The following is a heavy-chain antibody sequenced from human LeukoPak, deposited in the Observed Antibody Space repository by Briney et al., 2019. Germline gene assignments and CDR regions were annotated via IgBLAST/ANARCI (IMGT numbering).Heavy chain of an antibody. CDR3: ARVIAVAGGVPPRYFDY. V-gene: IGHV4-39*07. Sequence: PSETLSLTCTVSGGSISSSSYYWGWIRQPPGKGLEWIGSIYYSGSTYYNPSLKSRVTISVDTSKNQFSLRLNSVTAADTAVYYCARVIAVAGGVPPRYFDYWGQGTLVTVSS. CDR2: IYYSGST. D-gene: IGHD6-19*01. CDR1: GGSISSSSYY. J-gene: IGHJ4*02.